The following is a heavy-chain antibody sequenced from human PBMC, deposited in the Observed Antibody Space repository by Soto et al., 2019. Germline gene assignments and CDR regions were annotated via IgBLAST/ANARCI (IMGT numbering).Heavy chain of an antibody. CDR3: ARTSLTIFGPSNDYYGMGV. J-gene: IGHJ6*02. V-gene: IGHV4-39*07. CDR1: GGSISSSSYF. CDR2: IYYSGST. Sequence: PSETLSLTCTVSGGSISSSSYFWGWIRQPPGKGLEWIGYIYYSGSTNYNPSLKSRVSITVDTSKNQFSLKLASVSAEDTAVYYCARTSLTIFGPSNDYYGMGVWGQGTTVTVSS. D-gene: IGHD3-3*01.